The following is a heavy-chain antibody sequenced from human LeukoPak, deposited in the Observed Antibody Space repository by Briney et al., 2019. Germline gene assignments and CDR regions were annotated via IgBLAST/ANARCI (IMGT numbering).Heavy chain of an antibody. CDR1: GGSISSYY. D-gene: IGHD2-2*01. V-gene: IGHV4-4*07. CDR3: ARVVPAASRRFGWFDP. J-gene: IGHJ5*02. Sequence: SETLSLTCTVSGGSISSYYWSWIRQPAGKGLEWIGRIYTSGSTNYNPSLKSRVTMSVNTSKNQFSLKLSSVTAADTAVNYCARVVPAASRRFGWFDPWGQGTLVTVSS. CDR2: IYTSGST.